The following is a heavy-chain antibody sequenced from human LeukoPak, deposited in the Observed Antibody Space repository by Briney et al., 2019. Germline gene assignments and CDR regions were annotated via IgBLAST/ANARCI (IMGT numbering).Heavy chain of an antibody. V-gene: IGHV3-30*18. CDR1: GFTFSGFG. Sequence: PGGSLRLSCAGSGFTFSGFGMHWVRQAPGKGLEWVAVISYDGSNKYYADSVKGRFTISRDNSKNTVYLQMNSLRAEDTAVYYCAKDGGWLQSAYYFDYWGQGTLVTVSS. D-gene: IGHD5-24*01. J-gene: IGHJ4*02. CDR2: ISYDGSNK. CDR3: AKDGGWLQSAYYFDY.